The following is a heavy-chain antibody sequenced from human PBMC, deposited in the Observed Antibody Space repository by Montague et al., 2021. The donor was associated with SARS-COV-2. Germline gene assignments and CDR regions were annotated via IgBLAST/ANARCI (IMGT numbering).Heavy chain of an antibody. CDR2: INQSGSA. D-gene: IGHD3-22*01. CDR3: ARGLMTINMMVVIMEGASGWLDF. CDR1: GGSFSGYD. V-gene: IGHV4-34*01. Sequence: SETLSLTCAVYGGSFSGYDWTWIRQSPGKGLEWIGEINQSGSAKYKPSLKSRVTISVDTSKNQFSLKLSSVTAADTAVYYCARGLMTINMMVVIMEGASGWLDFWGQGTLVTVSP. J-gene: IGHJ5*01.